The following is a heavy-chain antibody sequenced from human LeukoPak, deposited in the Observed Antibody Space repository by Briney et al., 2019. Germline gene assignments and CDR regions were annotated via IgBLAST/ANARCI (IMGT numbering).Heavy chain of an antibody. CDR2: ISSSSSYR. CDR1: GFTFSTYN. D-gene: IGHD6-13*01. CDR3: ARRNIAAAALDY. Sequence: GGSLRLSCAASGFTFSTYNMNWVRQAPGKGLEWVSSISSSSSYRYYADSVKGRFTISRDNAKNSLYLQMNSLRAEDTAVYYCARRNIAAAALDYWGQGTLVTVSS. V-gene: IGHV3-21*04. J-gene: IGHJ4*02.